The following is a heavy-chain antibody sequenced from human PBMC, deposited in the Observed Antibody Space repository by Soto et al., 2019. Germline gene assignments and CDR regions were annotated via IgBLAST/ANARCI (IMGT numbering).Heavy chain of an antibody. D-gene: IGHD5-12*01. Sequence: EASVKVSCKASGYTFTSYGISWVRQAPGQGLEWLGWINPNSGNTGYAQKFQGRVTITRTTSISTAYMELSSLRSEDTAVFYCARGTPAGGYGYYYYMDVWGKGTTVTVSS. V-gene: IGHV1-8*03. J-gene: IGHJ6*03. CDR2: INPNSGNT. CDR3: ARGTPAGGYGYYYYMDV. CDR1: GYTFTSYG.